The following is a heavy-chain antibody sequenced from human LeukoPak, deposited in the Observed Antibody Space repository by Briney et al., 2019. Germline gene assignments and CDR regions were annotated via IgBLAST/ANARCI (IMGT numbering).Heavy chain of an antibody. CDR1: GFTFSSYA. Sequence: GGSLRLSCAASGFTFSSYAMNWVRQAPEKGLEWVSGISGSGGSTYYADSVKGRFTISRDNSKNTLYLQMNSLRAEDTAVYYCAKDGYSGYAGPYYFDYWGQGTLVTVSS. D-gene: IGHD5-12*01. V-gene: IGHV3-23*01. J-gene: IGHJ4*02. CDR3: AKDGYSGYAGPYYFDY. CDR2: ISGSGGST.